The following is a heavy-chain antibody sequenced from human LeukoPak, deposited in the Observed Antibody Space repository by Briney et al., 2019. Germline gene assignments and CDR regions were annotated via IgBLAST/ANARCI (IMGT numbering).Heavy chain of an antibody. V-gene: IGHV4-4*08. CDR3: PRSADEYDSTGFDH. CDR1: GGSFSTYY. D-gene: IGHD2/OR15-2a*01. Sequence: PSETLSLTCSISGGSFSTYYWTWVRQPPGKSLERMGCVRITGSTIYNPSPRSRLALSIATSTNQSSLTLNSVTAADTAVYFCPRSADEYDSTGFDHWGQEILVTVSS. J-gene: IGHJ4*02. CDR2: VRITGST.